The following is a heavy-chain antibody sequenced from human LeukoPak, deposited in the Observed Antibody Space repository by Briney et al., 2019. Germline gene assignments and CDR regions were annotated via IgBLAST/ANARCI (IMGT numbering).Heavy chain of an antibody. V-gene: IGHV3-30*18. CDR2: ISYDGSNK. J-gene: IGHJ4*02. CDR3: AKEGCSSASCYNFDY. Sequence: GGSLRLSRAASGFTFSSYGMHWVRQAPGKGLEWVAVISYDGSNKYYADSVKGRFTISRDNSKNTLYLQMNSLRAEDTAVYYCAKEGCSSASCYNFDYWGQGTLVTVSS. CDR1: GFTFSSYG. D-gene: IGHD2-2*01.